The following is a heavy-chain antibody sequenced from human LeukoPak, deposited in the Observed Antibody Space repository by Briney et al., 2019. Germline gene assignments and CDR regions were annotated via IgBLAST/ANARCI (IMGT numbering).Heavy chain of an antibody. CDR3: AKDRRATLYGEFDY. V-gene: IGHV3-23*01. D-gene: IGHD3-3*01. CDR1: GFTFSSYA. J-gene: IGHJ4*01. Sequence: GGSLRLSCAPSGFTFSSYAMSWVRQAPGKGLEWVSAISGGGVGTYYADSVKGRFTFSRDNSKNTLYLQMNSLRAEDTAVYYCAKDRRATLYGEFDYWGQGTLVTVSS. CDR2: ISGGGVGT.